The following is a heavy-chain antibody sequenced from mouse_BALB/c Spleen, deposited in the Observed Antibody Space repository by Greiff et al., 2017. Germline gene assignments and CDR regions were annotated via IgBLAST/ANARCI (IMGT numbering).Heavy chain of an antibody. J-gene: IGHJ4*01. CDR2: IDPANGNT. Sequence: EVKVEESGAELVKPGASVKLSCTASGFNIKDTYMHWVKQRPEQGLEWIGRIDPANGNTKYDPKFQGKATITADTSSNTAYLQLSSLTSEDTAVYYCARNGNYYAMDYWGQGTSVTVSS. D-gene: IGHD2-1*01. CDR1: GFNIKDTY. CDR3: ARNGNYYAMDY. V-gene: IGHV14-3*02.